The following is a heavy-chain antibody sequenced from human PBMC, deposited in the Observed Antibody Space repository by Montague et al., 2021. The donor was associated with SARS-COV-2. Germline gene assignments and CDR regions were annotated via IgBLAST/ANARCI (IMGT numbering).Heavy chain of an antibody. D-gene: IGHD2-15*01. V-gene: IGHV4-31*03. CDR2: IYYTGSS. CDR3: ARGGRAYCSGGSCYFVFDS. J-gene: IGHJ4*02. Sequence: TLSLTCTVSGGSISSSSYYWSWIRQHPGKGLEWIGYIYYTGSSYYXPTLRSRLTISVDTSKNQFSLKLNSVTAAETAIYYCARGGRAYCSGGSCYFVFDSWGQGTLVTVSS. CDR1: GGSISSSSYY.